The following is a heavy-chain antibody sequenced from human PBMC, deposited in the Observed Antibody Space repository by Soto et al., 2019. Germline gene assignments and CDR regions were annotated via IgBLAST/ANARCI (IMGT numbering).Heavy chain of an antibody. D-gene: IGHD2-15*01. CDR3: ARGRYCSGGRCYFDY. CDR1: GFSFSGDG. V-gene: IGHV3-30*03. CDR2: ISYDGSNT. J-gene: IGHJ4*02. Sequence: GGALGLSWVASGFSFSGDGMRWVRQAPGKGLEWVAIISYDGSNTYYADSVKGRFTISRDNSKNTLYLQMNSLRAEDTSVYYCARGRYCSGGRCYFDYWGQGT.